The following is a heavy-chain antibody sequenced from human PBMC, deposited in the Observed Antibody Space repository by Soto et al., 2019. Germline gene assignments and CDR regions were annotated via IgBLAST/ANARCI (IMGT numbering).Heavy chain of an antibody. J-gene: IGHJ4*02. CDR2: ISYTVDA. CDR3: VGSLMSRFMESFDY. V-gene: IGHV4-59*01. CDR1: AGSISRYY. Sequence: PXETLSLTCSVSAGSISRYYWGCVRHSPGEGLEWIAHISYTVDASYNPSLKSRVTISLDTSKNQIALSLMSVTAADTAVYYCVGSLMSRFMESFDYWGQGTLVTVSS. D-gene: IGHD3-3*01.